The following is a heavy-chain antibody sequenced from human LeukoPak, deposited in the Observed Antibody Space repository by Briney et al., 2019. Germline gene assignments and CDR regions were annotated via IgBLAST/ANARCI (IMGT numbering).Heavy chain of an antibody. Sequence: SETLSLTCTVSDDSITIYYWTWIRQPPGKGLEWIGYIDHTGSTNYNPSLNSRVTIPRDTSKNHFSLELSSATAADTAVYYCAREAQDFRTGNHRPGHYDYMDVWGKGTAVTVSS. J-gene: IGHJ6*03. CDR3: AREAQDFRTGNHRPGHYDYMDV. D-gene: IGHD1-14*01. V-gene: IGHV4-59*01. CDR2: IDHTGST. CDR1: DDSITIYY.